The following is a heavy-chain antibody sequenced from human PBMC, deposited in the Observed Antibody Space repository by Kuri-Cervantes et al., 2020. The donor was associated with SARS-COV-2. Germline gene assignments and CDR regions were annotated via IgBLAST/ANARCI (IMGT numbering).Heavy chain of an antibody. J-gene: IGHJ4*02. V-gene: IGHV4-39*01. CDR2: IYYSGST. CDR1: GGSISSSSYY. CDR3: ARVRLCFVY. Sequence: SETLSLTCTVSGGSISSSSYYWGWIRQPPGKGLEWIGSIYYSGSTYYNPSLKSRVTISVDTSKNQFSLKLSSVTAADTAVYYCARVRLCFVYWGQGTLVTVSS. D-gene: IGHD3-16*01.